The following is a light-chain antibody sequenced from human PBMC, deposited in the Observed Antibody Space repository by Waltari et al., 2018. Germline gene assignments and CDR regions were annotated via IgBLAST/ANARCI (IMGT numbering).Light chain of an antibody. CDR1: QGISSA. Sequence: AIQLTQSPSSLAASVGDRVTITCRASQGISSAVAWYQQKPGKVPNLLIYDASRLERGVPSRFSGSTSGTDFTVTISSLQPDDLATYYCQQYDSFPYTFGQGTKLEIK. V-gene: IGKV1-13*02. CDR2: DAS. CDR3: QQYDSFPYT. J-gene: IGKJ2*01.